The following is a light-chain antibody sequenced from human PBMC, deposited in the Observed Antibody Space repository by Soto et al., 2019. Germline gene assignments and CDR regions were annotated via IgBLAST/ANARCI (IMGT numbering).Light chain of an antibody. V-gene: IGLV2-8*01. CDR1: SGDVGTYAL. J-gene: IGLJ1*01. Sequence: QSALTQPPSASGSPGQSVTISCTGSSGDVGTYALVSWYQQHPGKAPKLMIYGVHKQPSGVPDRFSGSQSGNTASLTVSGLQAEDEADYFCSSYAGNNNYVFGTGTKVTVL. CDR2: GVH. CDR3: SSYAGNNNYV.